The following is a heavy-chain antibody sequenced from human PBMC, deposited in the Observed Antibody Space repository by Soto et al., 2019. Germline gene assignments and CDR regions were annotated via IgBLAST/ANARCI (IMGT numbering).Heavy chain of an antibody. V-gene: IGHV4-59*01. J-gene: IGHJ5*02. CDR2: IYYLGST. Sequence: QVQLQGSGPGLVKPSETLSLTCSVSGDSISSYYWSWIRQPPGKGLEWIGYIYYLGSTNYNPSLQSRVTIPLDTSRTHFSLKLTSGTPADTAVYYCARSGNNWFDPWDQGTLVTVSS. CDR3: ARSGNNWFDP. CDR1: GDSISSYY.